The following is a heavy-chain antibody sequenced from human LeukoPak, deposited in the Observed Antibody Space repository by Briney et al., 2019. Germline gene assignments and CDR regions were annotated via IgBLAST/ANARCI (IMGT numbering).Heavy chain of an antibody. V-gene: IGHV4-59*01. J-gene: IGHJ4*02. Sequence: PSETLSLTCNVSGASINSYRWNWIRQPPGKGLEWIGYISYNGKTNYNPSLKSRLTLSVDTSKNQFSLNLNSVTAADTARYYWTKGYYEPFDCWGQGTLVTVTS. CDR1: GASINSYR. CDR3: TKGYYEPFDC. CDR2: ISYNGKT. D-gene: IGHD3-22*01.